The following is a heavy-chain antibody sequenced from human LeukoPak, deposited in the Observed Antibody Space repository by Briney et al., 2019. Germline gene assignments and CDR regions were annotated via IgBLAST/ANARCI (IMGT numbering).Heavy chain of an antibody. J-gene: IGHJ4*02. CDR3: ARGRGSGSLGRY. V-gene: IGHV4-34*01. CDR1: GGSFSGYY. D-gene: IGHD6-19*01. CDR2: INHSGGT. Sequence: SETLSLTCAVYGGSFSGYYWSWIRQPPGKGLEWIGEINHSGGTNYNPSLKSRVTISVDTPKNQFSLKLSSVTAADTAVYYCARGRGSGSLGRYWGQGTLVTVSS.